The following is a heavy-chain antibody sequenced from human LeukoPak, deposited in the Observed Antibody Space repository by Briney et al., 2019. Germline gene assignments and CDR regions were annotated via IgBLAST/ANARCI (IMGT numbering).Heavy chain of an antibody. CDR2: INHSGST. Sequence: SETLSLTCAVYGGSFSGYYWSWIRQPPGKGLEWIGEINHSGSTNYNPYLKRRGTILVDTSNNQFSLKLSSVTAADTAVYYCARGGKRITMKVVVMKPYYFDYWGQGTLVTVSS. V-gene: IGHV4-34*01. CDR3: ARGGKRITMKVVVMKPYYFDY. J-gene: IGHJ4*02. CDR1: GGSFSGYY. D-gene: IGHD3-22*01.